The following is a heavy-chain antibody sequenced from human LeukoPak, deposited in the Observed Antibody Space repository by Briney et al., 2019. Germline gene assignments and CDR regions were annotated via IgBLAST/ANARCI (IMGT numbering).Heavy chain of an antibody. CDR1: GYSISSGYY. CDR2: IYHSGST. J-gene: IGHJ5*02. V-gene: IGHV4-38-2*01. Sequence: SETLSLTCAVSGYSISSGYYWGWIRQPPGKGLEWIGSIYHSGSTYYNPSLKSRVTISVDTSKNQFSLKLSSVTAADTAMYYRARNRGDFWSGYYAPSDNWFDPWGQGTLVTVSS. D-gene: IGHD3-3*01. CDR3: ARNRGDFWSGYYAPSDNWFDP.